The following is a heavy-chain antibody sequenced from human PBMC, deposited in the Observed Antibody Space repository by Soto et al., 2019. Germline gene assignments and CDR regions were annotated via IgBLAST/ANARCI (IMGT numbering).Heavy chain of an antibody. J-gene: IGHJ5*02. D-gene: IGHD2-21*02. Sequence: QVQVVQSGPELKKPGASVKVSCKAQGYIFTKYGIGWVRQAPGHGLEWMGLINVYNGHRKVAQRFQDRVSMTTDTATDTAYMELKTLRSGDTAVYYCARLQLGGDRMLNWFDPWGQGTLVTVSS. CDR1: GYIFTKYG. CDR3: ARLQLGGDRMLNWFDP. CDR2: INVYNGHR. V-gene: IGHV1-18*01.